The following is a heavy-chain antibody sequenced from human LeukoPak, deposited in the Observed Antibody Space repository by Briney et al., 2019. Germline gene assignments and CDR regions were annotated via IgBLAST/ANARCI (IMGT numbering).Heavy chain of an antibody. V-gene: IGHV4-59*01. CDR1: GGSISSYY. Sequence: SETLSLTCTVSGGSISSYYWSWIRQPPGKGLEWIGYIYYSGSTNYNPSLKSRVTISVDTSKNQFSLKLSSVTAADTAVYYCARVSDGDSSGYYAYYYYYMDVWGKGTTVTVSS. D-gene: IGHD3-22*01. J-gene: IGHJ6*03. CDR3: ARVSDGDSSGYYAYYYYYMDV. CDR2: IYYSGST.